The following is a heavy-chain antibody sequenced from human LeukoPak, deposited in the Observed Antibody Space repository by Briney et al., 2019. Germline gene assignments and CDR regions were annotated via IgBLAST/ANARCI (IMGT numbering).Heavy chain of an antibody. Sequence: PGGSLRLSCAASGFTFSSYSMNWVRQAPGKGLEWVSYISSSSSTIYYADSVKGRFTISRDNAKNSLYLQMNSLRAEGTAVYYCIPENSSRWFWYYYYYGMDVWGQGTTVTVSS. J-gene: IGHJ6*02. D-gene: IGHD6-13*01. CDR3: IPENSSRWFWYYYYYGMDV. CDR1: GFTFSSYS. CDR2: ISSSSSTI. V-gene: IGHV3-48*01.